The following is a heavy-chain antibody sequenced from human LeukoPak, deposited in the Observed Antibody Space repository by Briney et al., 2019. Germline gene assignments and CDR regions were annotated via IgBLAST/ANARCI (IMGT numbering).Heavy chain of an antibody. V-gene: IGHV3-23*01. Sequence: GGSLRLSCAASGFTFSSYAMSWVRQAPAKGLEWVSAISGSGGSTYYADSVKGRFTISSDNSKNTLYLQMNSLRAEDTAVYYCANGLRRWIQLWLPAGYWGQGTLVTVSS. CDR3: ANGLRRWIQLWLPAGY. D-gene: IGHD5-18*01. CDR1: GFTFSSYA. CDR2: ISGSGGST. J-gene: IGHJ4*02.